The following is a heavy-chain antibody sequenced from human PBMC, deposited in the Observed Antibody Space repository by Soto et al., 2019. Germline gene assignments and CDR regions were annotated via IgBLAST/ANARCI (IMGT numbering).Heavy chain of an antibody. D-gene: IGHD3-22*01. CDR2: INVGNGNT. V-gene: IGHV1-3*05. CDR1: GYSLTGYG. J-gene: IGHJ4*02. Sequence: QVQLVQSGAEEAKPGASVKVSCKASGYSLTGYGIHWVRQAPGQRPEWMGWINVGNGNTKYSQKFQDRVTITRDTSASTAYMELSSLRSEDTAVYYCARKDDLWDSSGLDYWGQGTLVTVSS. CDR3: ARKDDLWDSSGLDY.